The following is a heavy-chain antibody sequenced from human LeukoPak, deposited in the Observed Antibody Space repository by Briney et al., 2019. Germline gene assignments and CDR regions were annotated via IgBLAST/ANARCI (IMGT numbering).Heavy chain of an antibody. Sequence: PSQTLSLTCAASGGSTNNNNGSCFWSCLGQPAEKGREWIGRIHPTGNTMYNPPLKSRVTISLDTSKNQFSLNLYSLTAADTAAYYCASHYSRAGIDAFGIWGQGTVVTVSS. J-gene: IGHJ3*02. CDR2: IHPTGNT. CDR1: GGSTNNNNGSCF. D-gene: IGHD6-13*01. CDR3: ASHYSRAGIDAFGI. V-gene: IGHV4-61*02.